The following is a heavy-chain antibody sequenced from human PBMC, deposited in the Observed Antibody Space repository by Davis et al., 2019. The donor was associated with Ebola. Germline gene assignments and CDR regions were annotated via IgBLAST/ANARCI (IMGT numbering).Heavy chain of an antibody. D-gene: IGHD6-6*01. J-gene: IGHJ4*02. CDR2: IKQDGSEK. CDR1: GFTFSSYA. Sequence: GESLKISCAASGFTFSSYAMSWVRQAPGKGLEWVANIKQDGSEKYYVDSVKGRFTISRDNAKNSLYLQMNSLRAEDTAVYYCARGSYSSSSVVSDLDYWGQGTLVTVSS. V-gene: IGHV3-7*03. CDR3: ARGSYSSSSVVSDLDY.